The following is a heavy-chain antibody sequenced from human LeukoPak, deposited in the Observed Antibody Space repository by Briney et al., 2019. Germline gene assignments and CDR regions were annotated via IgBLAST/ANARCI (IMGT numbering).Heavy chain of an antibody. CDR2: ISGGGESR. Sequence: GGSLRLSCAASGFTFDAYVMHWVRQAPGKGLEWVSLISGGGESRYHADSVRGRFTISRDNSKNSLYLQMNSLTTEDTALYYCARTASIQHTAMVTQYYYGMDVWGQGTTVTVSS. D-gene: IGHD5-18*01. CDR3: ARTASIQHTAMVTQYYYGMDV. V-gene: IGHV3-43*02. J-gene: IGHJ6*02. CDR1: GFTFDAYV.